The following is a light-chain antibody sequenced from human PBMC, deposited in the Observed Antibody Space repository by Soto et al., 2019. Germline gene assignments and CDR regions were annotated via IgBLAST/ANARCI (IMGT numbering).Light chain of an antibody. V-gene: IGKV3-11*01. Sequence: EIVLTQSPATLSLSPGERATLSCRASQSVSSYLAWYQQKPGQAPRLLIYDASNRATGIPARFSGSGSGTDFTLTIRSIEPEDFAVFYCQQRSNWPLTFGGGTKVEIK. CDR3: QQRSNWPLT. CDR1: QSVSSY. CDR2: DAS. J-gene: IGKJ4*01.